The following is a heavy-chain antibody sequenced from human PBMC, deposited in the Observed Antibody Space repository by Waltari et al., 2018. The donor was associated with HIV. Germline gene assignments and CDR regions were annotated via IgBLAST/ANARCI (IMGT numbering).Heavy chain of an antibody. Sequence: QLQLQESGPGLVKPSETLSLTCTVSGGSISSSSYYWGWIRQPPGKGLEWIGSIYYSGSTYYNPSLKIRVTISVDTSKNQFSLKLSSVTAADTAVYYCASYSGSGSMPFDYWGQGTLVTVSS. D-gene: IGHD1-26*01. V-gene: IGHV4-39*01. CDR2: IYYSGST. CDR1: GGSISSSSYY. J-gene: IGHJ4*02. CDR3: ASYSGSGSMPFDY.